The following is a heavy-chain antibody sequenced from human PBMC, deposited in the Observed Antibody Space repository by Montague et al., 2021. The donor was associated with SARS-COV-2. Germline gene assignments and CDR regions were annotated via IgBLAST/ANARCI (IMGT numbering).Heavy chain of an antibody. CDR1: GFPFSSYA. CDR2: ISDSGVYT. Sequence: FLRLSCAASGFPFSSYAMSWVRQAPGKGLEWVSGISDSGVYTYYADSVKGRFTNSRDNSKNTLYLQMNSLRAEDTAVYNCASHPGYSSSWWGQGTLVIVSS. J-gene: IGHJ4*02. D-gene: IGHD6-13*01. V-gene: IGHV3-23*01. CDR3: ASHPGYSSSW.